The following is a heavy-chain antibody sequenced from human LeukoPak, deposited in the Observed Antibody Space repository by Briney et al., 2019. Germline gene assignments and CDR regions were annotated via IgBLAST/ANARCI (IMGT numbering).Heavy chain of an antibody. Sequence: GGSLRLSCAASGFTFSTYAMTWVRQAPGRGLEWVSSMSSGGTYIYYADSVRGRFTISRDNAKDSLFLLMNSLRVEDTAVYYCARGRPTGSSRRFIVQWGQGTLVSVSS. CDR2: MSSGGTYI. V-gene: IGHV3-21*06. D-gene: IGHD1-26*01. J-gene: IGHJ4*02. CDR3: ARGRPTGSSRRFIVQ. CDR1: GFTFSTYA.